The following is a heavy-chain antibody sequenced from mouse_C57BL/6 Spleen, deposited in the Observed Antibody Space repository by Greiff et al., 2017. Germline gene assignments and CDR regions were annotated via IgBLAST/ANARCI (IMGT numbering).Heavy chain of an antibody. CDR3: ADMDGNAMYD. D-gene: IGHD2-1*01. CDR2: IDPEDGGN. J-gene: IGHJ4*01. V-gene: IGHV14-2*01. Sequence: VQLQQSGAELVKPGASVKLSCTASGFNITDYYMHWVKQRPEQGLEWIGRIDPEDGGNKYAPKFQGKATITADTSSNTAYLQLSSLTSEDTAVYYCADMDGNAMYDQGQATSVTAAS. CDR1: GFNITDYY.